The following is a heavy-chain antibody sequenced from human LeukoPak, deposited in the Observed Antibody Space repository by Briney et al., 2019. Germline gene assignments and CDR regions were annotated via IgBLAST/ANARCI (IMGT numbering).Heavy chain of an antibody. D-gene: IGHD6-19*01. J-gene: IGHJ5*02. Sequence: SETLSLTCTVSGGSISSYYWSWIRQPPGKGLEWIGYIYYSGSTTYNPSLKSRVTISVDTSKNQFSLKLSSVTAADTAVYYCARIPESFIAVAGTGWFDPWGQGTLVTVSS. V-gene: IGHV4-59*08. CDR2: IYYSGST. CDR1: GGSISSYY. CDR3: ARIPESFIAVAGTGWFDP.